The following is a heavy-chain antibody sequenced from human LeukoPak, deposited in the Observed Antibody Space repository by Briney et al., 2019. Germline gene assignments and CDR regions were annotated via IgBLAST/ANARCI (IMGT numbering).Heavy chain of an antibody. CDR1: GYTFTSYG. Sequence: ASVKVSCNASGYTFTSYGISWVRQAPGQGLEWMGWINPNSGATNYAQKFQGRVTMTRDMSTSTVYMELSSLRSEDTAVYYCARAEVDYYDSSGQIDYWGQGTLVTVSS. CDR2: INPNSGAT. J-gene: IGHJ4*02. CDR3: ARAEVDYYDSSGQIDY. V-gene: IGHV1-18*01. D-gene: IGHD3-22*01.